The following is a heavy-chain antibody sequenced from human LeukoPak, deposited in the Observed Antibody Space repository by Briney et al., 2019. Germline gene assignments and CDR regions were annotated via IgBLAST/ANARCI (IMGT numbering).Heavy chain of an antibody. CDR2: VSGSGTGT. CDR3: AGDSSGYRIRFDY. V-gene: IGHV3-23*01. CDR1: GFTFRSYA. J-gene: IGHJ4*02. Sequence: PGGSLRLSCSASGFTFRSYAMTWVRQAPGKGLEWVSAVSGSGTGTYYADSVKGRFTISRDNSKNKLYLQMNSLRAEDTAVYYCAGDSSGYRIRFDYWGQGTLVTVSS. D-gene: IGHD3-22*01.